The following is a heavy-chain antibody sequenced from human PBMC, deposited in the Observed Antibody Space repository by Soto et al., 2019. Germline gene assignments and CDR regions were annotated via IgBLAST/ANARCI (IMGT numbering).Heavy chain of an antibody. CDR1: GFNFMSYA. J-gene: IGHJ4*02. CDR3: AKDQWGLSGEWLGGYFDH. V-gene: IGHV3-64D*06. D-gene: IGHD2-8*02. CDR2: ISRDGRIT. Sequence: PGGSLRLSCSVSGFNFMSYAMHWVRRAPGRRLEHVSAISRDGRITYYAASVNDRFTITRDNSKNTLYLQMSSLSGDDTAVYYCAKDQWGLSGEWLGGYFDHWGQGTQVTVSS.